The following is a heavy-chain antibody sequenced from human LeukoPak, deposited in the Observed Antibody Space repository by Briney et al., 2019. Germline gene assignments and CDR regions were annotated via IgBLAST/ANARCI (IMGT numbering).Heavy chain of an antibody. Sequence: ASVKVSCKTSGYNFTRYGVTWVRQAPGQGLEWMAWISAYSGNTDYTQKFQGRVTVTTGTSRSTAYMEVRRLRSDDTAMYYCARTSQTDGNGPNWFGPWGQGTLVTVSS. CDR3: ARTSQTDGNGPNWFGP. J-gene: IGHJ5*02. D-gene: IGHD5-24*01. CDR2: ISAYSGNT. V-gene: IGHV1-18*01. CDR1: GYNFTRYG.